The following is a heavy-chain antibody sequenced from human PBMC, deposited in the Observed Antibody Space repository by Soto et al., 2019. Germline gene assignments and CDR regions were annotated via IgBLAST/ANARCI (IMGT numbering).Heavy chain of an antibody. CDR2: ISAYNGNT. D-gene: IGHD3-22*01. Sequence: QVQLVQSGAEVKKPGASVKVSCKASGYTFTSYGISWVRQAPGQGLEWMGWISAYNGNTNYAQKLQGRVTMTTDTXTXTXXMELRSLRSDDTAVYTCASQDDSSGQYYYYYGMDVWGQGTTVTVSS. V-gene: IGHV1-18*01. CDR3: ASQDDSSGQYYYYYGMDV. CDR1: GYTFTSYG. J-gene: IGHJ6*02.